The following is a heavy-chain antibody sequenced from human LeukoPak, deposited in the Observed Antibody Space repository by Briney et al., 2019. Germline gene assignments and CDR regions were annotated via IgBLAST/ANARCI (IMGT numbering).Heavy chain of an antibody. CDR2: IYYSETT. CDR3: ARQRADYYYYYVDV. V-gene: IGHV4-39*01. Sequence: SETLSLTCTVSGGSINSANYYWGWLRQPPGKGLEWIGSIYYSETTYDNPSLKSRVTISIETSKNQSSLKLRSVTASDTAVYYCARQRADYYYYYVDVWGKGTTVAVS. CDR1: GGSINSANYY. J-gene: IGHJ6*03.